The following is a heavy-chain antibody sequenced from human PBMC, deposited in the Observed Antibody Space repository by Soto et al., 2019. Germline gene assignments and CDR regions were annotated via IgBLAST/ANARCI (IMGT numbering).Heavy chain of an antibody. CDR3: TADWSNRPFDF. J-gene: IGHJ4*02. Sequence: QMQLVQSGPEVKKPGTSVKVSCKASGFTLTSADVQWVRQTRGQRLEWIGWIVGGSGSTNYAQQFQGRLAITRDMSTSTVYMELSRLRSEDTTVYYCTADWSNRPFDFWGQGTLVTVPS. D-gene: IGHD3-3*01. V-gene: IGHV1-58*01. CDR2: IVGGSGST. CDR1: GFTLTSAD.